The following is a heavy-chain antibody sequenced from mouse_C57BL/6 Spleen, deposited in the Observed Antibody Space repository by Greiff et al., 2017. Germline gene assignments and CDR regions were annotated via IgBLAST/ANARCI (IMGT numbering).Heavy chain of an antibody. CDR3: ASGGGSSLDY. CDR1: GYTFTDYY. J-gene: IGHJ2*01. V-gene: IGHV1-75*01. Sequence: QVQLQQSGPELVKPGASVKISCKASGYTFTDYYINWVKQRPGQGLEWIGWIFPGSGSTYYNEKFKGKATLTVDKSSSTAYMLLSRLTSEDSAVYFCASGGGSSLDYWGQGTTLTVSS. D-gene: IGHD1-1*01. CDR2: IFPGSGST.